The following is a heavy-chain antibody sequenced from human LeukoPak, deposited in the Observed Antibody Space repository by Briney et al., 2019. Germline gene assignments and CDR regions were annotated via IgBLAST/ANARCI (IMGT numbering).Heavy chain of an antibody. CDR1: GGTISTYY. Sequence: PSETLSLTCAVSGGTISTYYWSWMRQSPGKGLEWIGYIYYSESTIYNPSLKNRATISLDTSKKQFSLKLTSVTSADTGVYYCAREVGRYSTRSRVYYHYMDVWGEGTTVTISS. CDR3: AREVGRYSTRSRVYYHYMDV. CDR2: IYYSEST. D-gene: IGHD5-12*01. J-gene: IGHJ6*03. V-gene: IGHV4-59*01.